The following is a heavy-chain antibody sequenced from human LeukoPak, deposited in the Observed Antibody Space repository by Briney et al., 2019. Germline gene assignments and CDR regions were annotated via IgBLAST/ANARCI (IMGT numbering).Heavy chain of an antibody. J-gene: IGHJ6*02. Sequence: GASVKVSCKASGGTFSSYAISRVRQAPGQGLEWMGGIIPIFGTANYAQKFQGRVTITADESTSTAYMELSSLRSEDTAVYYCATPSSDSSGYYYYYYGMDVWGQGTTVTVSS. CDR2: IIPIFGTA. CDR3: ATPSSDSSGYYYYYYGMDV. V-gene: IGHV1-69*13. D-gene: IGHD3-22*01. CDR1: GGTFSSYA.